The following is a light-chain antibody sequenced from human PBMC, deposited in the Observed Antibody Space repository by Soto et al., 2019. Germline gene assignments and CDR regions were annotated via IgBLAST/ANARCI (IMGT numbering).Light chain of an antibody. CDR3: CSYAGSSTYV. CDR1: SGGVGTYNL. CDR2: EGS. V-gene: IGLV2-23*01. Sequence: QSALTKPASVSGSPGQSITISCTGTSGGVGTYNLVSWYQHHPGKAPKRMIYEGSKRPSGVSNRFSGSKSGNTASLTISGLQAEDEADYYCCSYAGSSTYVFGTGTKLTVL. J-gene: IGLJ1*01.